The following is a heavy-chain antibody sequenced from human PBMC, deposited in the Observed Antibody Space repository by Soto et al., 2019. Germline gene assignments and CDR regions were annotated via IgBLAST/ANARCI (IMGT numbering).Heavy chain of an antibody. J-gene: IGHJ4*02. V-gene: IGHV3-33*01. CDR1: GFTFSSYG. CDR2: IWYDGSNK. CDR3: ARASPDAKGPCFDY. Sequence: QVQLVESGGGVVQPGRSLRLSCAASGFTFSSYGMHWVRQAPGKGLEWVAVIWYDGSNKYYADSVKGRFTISRDNSKNTLYLQMNSLRAADTAVYYCARASPDAKGPCFDYWGQGTLVTVSS.